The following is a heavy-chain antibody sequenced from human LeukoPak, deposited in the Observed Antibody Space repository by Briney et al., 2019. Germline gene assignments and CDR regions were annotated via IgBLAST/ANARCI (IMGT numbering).Heavy chain of an antibody. CDR3: AKAGSWYGSYYFDY. CDR1: GFTFDDYA. D-gene: IGHD6-13*01. CDR2: ISWNSGSI. V-gene: IGHV3-9*01. Sequence: GGSLRLSCAASGFTFDDYAMHWVRQAPGKGLEWVSGISWNSGSIGYADSVKGRFTISRDSAKNSLYLQMNSLRAEDTALYYCAKAGSWYGSYYFDYWGQGTLVTVSS. J-gene: IGHJ4*02.